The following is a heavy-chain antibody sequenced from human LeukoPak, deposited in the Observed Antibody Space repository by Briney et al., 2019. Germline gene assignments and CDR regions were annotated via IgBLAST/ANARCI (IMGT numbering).Heavy chain of an antibody. Sequence: ASVKVSCKASGYTFTGYYMHWVRQAPGQGLEWMGWINPNSGGTNYAQKFQGRVTMTRDTSISTAYMELSRLRSDDTAVYYRARKIRDSGSYLYWGQGTLVTVSS. CDR3: ARKIRDSGSYLY. CDR2: INPNSGGT. J-gene: IGHJ4*02. D-gene: IGHD1-26*01. V-gene: IGHV1-2*02. CDR1: GYTFTGYY.